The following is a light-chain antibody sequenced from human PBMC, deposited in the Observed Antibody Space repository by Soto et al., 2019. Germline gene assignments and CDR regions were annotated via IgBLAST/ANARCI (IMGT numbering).Light chain of an antibody. CDR2: TNN. Sequence: QLVLTQPPSASGTPGQRVTISCSGSSSNIGSNYVYWYQQLPGTAPKLLIYTNNQRPSGVPDRFSGSKSGTSASLAISGLQSEDEADYYCAAWDDSLNGPVFGGGTQLTVL. CDR3: AAWDDSLNGPV. CDR1: SSNIGSNY. J-gene: IGLJ3*02. V-gene: IGLV1-44*01.